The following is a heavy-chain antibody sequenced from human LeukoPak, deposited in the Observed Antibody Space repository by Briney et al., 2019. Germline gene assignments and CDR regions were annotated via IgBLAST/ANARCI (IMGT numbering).Heavy chain of an antibody. V-gene: IGHV4-61*01. CDR1: GGSISSSTYY. J-gene: IGHJ5*02. Sequence: SETLSLTCTVSGGSISSSTYYWSWIRQPPGKGLEWIGYIYYTGSTSYNPSLKSRVTMSLDASKNQFSLELNSVTPADTAVYYCARGGNYWPQWWFDPWGRGTLVSVSS. CDR3: ARGGNYWPQWWFDP. D-gene: IGHD1-26*01. CDR2: IYYTGST.